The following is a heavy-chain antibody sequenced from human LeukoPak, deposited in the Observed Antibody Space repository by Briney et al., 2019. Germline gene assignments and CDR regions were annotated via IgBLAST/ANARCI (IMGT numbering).Heavy chain of an antibody. D-gene: IGHD4-17*01. J-gene: IGHJ4*02. CDR2: ISSSGST. CDR1: GDSISSGDYY. V-gene: IGHV4-61*02. Sequence: PSETLSLTCTVSGDSISSGDYYWSWIRQPAGKRLEWIGRISSSGSTNYNPSLKSRVTISVDTPKNQFSLKLSSVTAADTAVYYCARTVPRPINYGDASNEWGQGTLVTVSS. CDR3: ARTVPRPINYGDASNE.